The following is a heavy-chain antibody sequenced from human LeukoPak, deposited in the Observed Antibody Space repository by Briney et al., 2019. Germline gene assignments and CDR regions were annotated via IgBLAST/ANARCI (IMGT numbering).Heavy chain of an antibody. Sequence: GGSLRLSCAASGFTFSCYAMSWVRQAPGKGLEWVSAISGSGGSTYYADSVKGRFTISRDNSKNTLYLQMNSLRAEDTAVYYCAKAETFTGSYYYDSSGYFNAFDIWGQGTMVTVSS. CDR1: GFTFSCYA. CDR2: ISGSGGST. V-gene: IGHV3-23*01. CDR3: AKAETFTGSYYYDSSGYFNAFDI. J-gene: IGHJ3*02. D-gene: IGHD3-22*01.